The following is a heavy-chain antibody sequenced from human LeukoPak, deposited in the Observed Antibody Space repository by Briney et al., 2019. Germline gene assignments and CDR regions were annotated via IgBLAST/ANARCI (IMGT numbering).Heavy chain of an antibody. Sequence: SETLSLTCTVSGGSISSYYWSWIRQPPGKGLEWIGYIYCSGSTNYNPSLKSRVTISVDTSKNQFSLKLSSVTAADTAVYYCAGGNYGDYAYVFDYWGQGTLVTVSS. CDR3: AGGNYGDYAYVFDY. D-gene: IGHD4-17*01. V-gene: IGHV4-59*01. CDR2: IYCSGST. J-gene: IGHJ4*02. CDR1: GGSISSYY.